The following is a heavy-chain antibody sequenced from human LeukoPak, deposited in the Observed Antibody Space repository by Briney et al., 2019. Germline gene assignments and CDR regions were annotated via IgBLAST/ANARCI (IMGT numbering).Heavy chain of an antibody. V-gene: IGHV4-39*07. Sequence: SETLSLTCTVSGDSISSSSYYWIWIRQPPGKGLEWIGEINHSGSTDCNPSLKSRVTISVDTSRNQFSLNVSSVTAADTAVYYCTRRAFRWFAEVSPRYYFDSWGQGSLVTVSS. CDR1: GDSISSSSYY. CDR2: INHSGST. D-gene: IGHD3-10*01. CDR3: TRRAFRWFAEVSPRYYFDS. J-gene: IGHJ4*02.